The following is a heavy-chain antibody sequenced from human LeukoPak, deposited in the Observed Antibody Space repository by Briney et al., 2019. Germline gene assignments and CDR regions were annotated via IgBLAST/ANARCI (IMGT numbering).Heavy chain of an antibody. D-gene: IGHD3-16*01. CDR2: IIPIFGTA. J-gene: IGHJ4*02. V-gene: IGHV1-69*13. CDR1: GDTFSSYA. CDR3: ASGGMRGSRKIGPQFDY. Sequence: ASVKVSCKASGDTFSSYAISWVRQAPGQGLEWMGGIIPIFGTANYAQKFQGRVTITADESTSTAYMELSSLRSEDTAVYYCASGGMRGSRKIGPQFDYWGQGTLVTVSS.